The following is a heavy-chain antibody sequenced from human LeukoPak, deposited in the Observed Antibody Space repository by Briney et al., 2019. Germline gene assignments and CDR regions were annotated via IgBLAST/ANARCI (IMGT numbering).Heavy chain of an antibody. CDR3: ASKRVAIDY. Sequence: SETLSLTCAVYGGSFSGYYWSWIRQPPGKGLEWIGEIDHSGSTNYNPSLKSRVTISVDTSKNQFSLKLSSVTAADTAVYYCASKRVAIDYWGQGTLVTVSS. CDR2: IDHSGST. D-gene: IGHD5-12*01. V-gene: IGHV4-34*01. J-gene: IGHJ4*02. CDR1: GGSFSGYY.